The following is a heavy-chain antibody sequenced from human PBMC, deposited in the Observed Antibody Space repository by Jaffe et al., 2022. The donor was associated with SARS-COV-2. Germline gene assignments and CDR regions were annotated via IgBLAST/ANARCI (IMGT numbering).Heavy chain of an antibody. CDR3: ARFLLGGVYSMDV. Sequence: QLVESGGGLVQPGGSLRLSCAASKFSFSDYYMDWVRQAPGKGLEWVGRIRDSAHTYTTQYAASVKGRFTISRDDSKNSLYLQMNSLKTEDTAVYYCARFLLGGVYSMDVWGQGTTVTVSS. V-gene: IGHV3-72*01. J-gene: IGHJ6*02. CDR2: IRDSAHTYTT. CDR1: KFSFSDYY. D-gene: IGHD1-26*01.